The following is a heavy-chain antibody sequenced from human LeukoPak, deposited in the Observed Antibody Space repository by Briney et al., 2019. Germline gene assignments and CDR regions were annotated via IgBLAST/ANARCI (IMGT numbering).Heavy chain of an antibody. J-gene: IGHJ4*02. CDR2: ISYDGSNK. Sequence: GGSLRLSCVASGFTFSSYGMHWVRQAPGKGLEGVAVISYDGSNKYYADSVRGRLTISRDNSKNTLYLQMNSLRAEDKAVYYCAKSGYNRFDYWGQGTLVTVSS. D-gene: IGHD5-24*01. V-gene: IGHV3-30*18. CDR3: AKSGYNRFDY. CDR1: GFTFSSYG.